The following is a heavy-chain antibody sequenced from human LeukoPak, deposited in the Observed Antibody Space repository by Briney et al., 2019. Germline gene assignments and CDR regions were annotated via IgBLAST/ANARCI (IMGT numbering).Heavy chain of an antibody. Sequence: GASVKVSCKASGYTFTSYDINWVRQATGQGLEWMGWMNPNSGNTGYAQKFQGRVTMTRNTSISTAYMELSSLRSEDTAVYYCARGPVTPPKYSSSWYSFLAPGRLMRSASLDYWGQGTLVTVSS. CDR1: GYTFTSYD. J-gene: IGHJ4*02. D-gene: IGHD6-13*01. CDR2: MNPNSGNT. V-gene: IGHV1-8*01. CDR3: ARGPVTPPKYSSSWYSFLAPGRLMRSASLDY.